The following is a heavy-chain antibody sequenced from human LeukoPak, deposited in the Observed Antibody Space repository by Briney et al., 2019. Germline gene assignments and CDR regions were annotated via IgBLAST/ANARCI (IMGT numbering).Heavy chain of an antibody. CDR3: VRDSGIAAAGSYYGMDV. D-gene: IGHD6-13*01. J-gene: IGHJ6*02. V-gene: IGHV1-69*04. Sequence: SVKVSCKASGGTFSSYAISWVRQAPGQGLEWMGRIIPILGIANYAQKFQGRVTITADKSTSTAYMELSSLRSEDTAVYYCVRDSGIAAAGSYYGMDVWGQGTTVTVSS. CDR2: IIPILGIA. CDR1: GGTFSSYA.